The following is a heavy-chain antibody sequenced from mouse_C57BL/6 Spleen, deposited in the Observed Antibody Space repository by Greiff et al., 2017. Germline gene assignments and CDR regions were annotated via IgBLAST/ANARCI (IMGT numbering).Heavy chain of an antibody. Sequence: VQLQESGAELARPGASVKLSCTASGYTFTSYGISWVKQRTGQGLEWIGEIYPRSGNTYYNEKFKGKATLTADKSSSTAYMELRSLTSEDSAVYFCARSDYYSNYDYWGQGTTLTVSS. CDR3: ARSDYYSNYDY. CDR1: GYTFTSYG. D-gene: IGHD2-5*01. J-gene: IGHJ2*01. V-gene: IGHV1-81*01. CDR2: IYPRSGNT.